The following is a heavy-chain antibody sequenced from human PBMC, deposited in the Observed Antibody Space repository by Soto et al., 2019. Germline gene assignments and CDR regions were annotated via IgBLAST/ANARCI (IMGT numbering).Heavy chain of an antibody. V-gene: IGHV3-15*07. D-gene: IGHD4-17*01. J-gene: IGHJ4*02. CDR3: TTLMTTVSPLLDC. Sequence: EVQLVESGGGWVKPGGSLRLSCAASGFSFNNAWMNWVRQIPGKGLEWVGHIKSKVNGGTTDYAAPVKDRFTISRDDSKNTLYLQMNSLKPEDTAVYYCTTLMTTVSPLLDCWGRGTLVTVSS. CDR2: IKSKVNGGTT. CDR1: GFSFNNAW.